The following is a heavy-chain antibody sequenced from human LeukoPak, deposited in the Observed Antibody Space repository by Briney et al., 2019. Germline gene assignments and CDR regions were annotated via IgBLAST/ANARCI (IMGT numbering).Heavy chain of an antibody. V-gene: IGHV1-8*01. D-gene: IGHD3-16*02. CDR1: GYTFTSYD. CDR3: ARPVARLVGLSFGLDY. J-gene: IGHJ4*02. CDR2: MNPNSGNT. Sequence: ASVKVSCKASGYTFTSYDINWVRQAPGQGLEWMGWMNPNSGNTGYAQKFQGRVTMTRNTSISTAYMELSSLRSEDTAVYYCARPVARLVGLSFGLDYWGQGTLVTVSS.